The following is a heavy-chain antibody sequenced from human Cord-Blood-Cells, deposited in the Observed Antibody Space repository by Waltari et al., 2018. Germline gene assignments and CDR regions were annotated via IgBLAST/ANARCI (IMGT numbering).Heavy chain of an antibody. Sequence: QVQLQQWGAGLLKTPVTLPLTSAVYGGSFSGYTWSWIRQTPGKGLEWIGEINQRGSTNYNPSLKGRVTISVDTSKNQFSLKLSSVTAADTAVYYCARGRITIFGVVIMGWFDPWGQGTLVTVSS. J-gene: IGHJ5*02. D-gene: IGHD3-3*01. CDR2: INQRGST. V-gene: IGHV4-34*01. CDR3: ARGRITIFGVVIMGWFDP. CDR1: GGSFSGYT.